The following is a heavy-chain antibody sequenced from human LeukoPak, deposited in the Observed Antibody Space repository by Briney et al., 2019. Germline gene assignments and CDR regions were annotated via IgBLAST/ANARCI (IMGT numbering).Heavy chain of an antibody. CDR2: INPSGGST. CDR1: GYTFTSYY. D-gene: IGHD6-13*01. CDR3: ARGAGSSWFDY. Sequence: ASVKVSCKASGYTFTSYYMHWVRQAPGQGLEWMGIINPSGGSTSYAQKFQGRVTMTRDTSIITAYMELSRLTSDDTAVYYCARGAGSSWFDYWGQGTLVIVSS. J-gene: IGHJ4*02. V-gene: IGHV1-46*01.